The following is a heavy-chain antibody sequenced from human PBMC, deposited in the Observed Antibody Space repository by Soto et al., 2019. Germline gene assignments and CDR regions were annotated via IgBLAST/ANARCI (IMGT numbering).Heavy chain of an antibody. CDR1: GGSISSYY. V-gene: IGHV4-59*01. D-gene: IGHD3-3*01. Sequence: SETLSLTCTVSGGSISSYYWSWIRQPPGKGLEWIGYIYYSGSTNYNPSLKSRVTISVDTSKNQFSLKLSSVTAADTAVYYCARGREGLNYDFWSGSYYYYGMDVWGQGTTVTVSS. J-gene: IGHJ6*02. CDR3: ARGREGLNYDFWSGSYYYYGMDV. CDR2: IYYSGST.